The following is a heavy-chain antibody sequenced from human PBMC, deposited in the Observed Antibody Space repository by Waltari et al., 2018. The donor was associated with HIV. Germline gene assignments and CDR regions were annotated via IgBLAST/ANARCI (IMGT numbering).Heavy chain of an antibody. Sequence: QVQLQESGPGLVKPSQTLSLTCTVSGGSISSGSYYWSWIRQPAGKGLEWIGRIYTSGRTNYNPSLKSRVTISVDTSKNQFSRKLSSVTAADTAVYYCAREDSTYYDFWSGYCYFDYWGQGTLVTVSS. J-gene: IGHJ4*02. D-gene: IGHD3-3*01. CDR2: IYTSGRT. CDR1: GGSISSGSYY. V-gene: IGHV4-61*02. CDR3: AREDSTYYDFWSGYCYFDY.